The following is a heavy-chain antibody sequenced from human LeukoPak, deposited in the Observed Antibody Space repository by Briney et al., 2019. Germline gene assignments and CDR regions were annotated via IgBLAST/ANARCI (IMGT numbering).Heavy chain of an antibody. V-gene: IGHV4-59*08. CDR2: IYYSGST. CDR1: GGSISSYY. D-gene: IGHD2-2*01. J-gene: IGHJ3*02. Sequence: SETLPLTCTVSGGSISSYYWSWIRQPPGKGLEWIGYIYYSGSTNYNPSLKSRVTISVDTSKNQFSLKLSSVTAADTAVYYCARLPAVYDALDIWGQGTMVTVSS. CDR3: ARLPAVYDALDI.